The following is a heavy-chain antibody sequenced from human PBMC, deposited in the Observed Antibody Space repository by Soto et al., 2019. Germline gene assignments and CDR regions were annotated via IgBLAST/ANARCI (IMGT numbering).Heavy chain of an antibody. Sequence: TLSLTCTVSNGSVSSGTYSWSWVRQPPGKGLEWIVYIYYSGTTYYTPSLKSRLTMSMDRANDHFSLNLTSVTAAVTAVYFCARGHYYSGMDVWSQGITVTVSS. V-gene: IGHV4-30-2*01. CDR2: IYYSGTT. J-gene: IGHJ6*02. CDR3: ARGHYYSGMDV. CDR1: NGSVSSGTYS.